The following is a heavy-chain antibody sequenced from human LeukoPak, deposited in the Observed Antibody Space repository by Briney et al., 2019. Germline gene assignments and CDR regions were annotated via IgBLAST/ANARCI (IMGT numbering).Heavy chain of an antibody. CDR2: INPNSGGT. J-gene: IGHJ6*02. CDR1: GYTFTGYY. CDR3: AREEIVVLAAISRYYYYYGMDV. D-gene: IGHD2-2*01. Sequence: ASVKVSCKASGYTFTGYYTHWVRQAPGQGLEWMGWINPNSGGTNYAQKFQGRVTMTRDTSISTAYMELSRLRSDDTAVYYCAREEIVVLAAISRYYYYYGMDVWGQGTTVTVSS. V-gene: IGHV1-2*02.